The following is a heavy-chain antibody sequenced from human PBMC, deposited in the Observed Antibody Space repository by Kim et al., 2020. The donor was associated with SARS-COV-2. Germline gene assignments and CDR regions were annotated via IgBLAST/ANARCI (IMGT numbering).Heavy chain of an antibody. CDR2: IYYSGST. CDR1: GGSISSYY. D-gene: IGHD4-17*01. CDR3: AREDGDYVGGAFDI. J-gene: IGHJ3*02. Sequence: SETLSLTCTVSGGSISSYYWSWIRQPPGKGLEWIGYIYYSGSTNYNPSLKSRVTISVDTSKNQFSLKLSSVTAADTAVYYRAREDGDYVGGAFDIWGQGKMV. V-gene: IGHV4-59*01.